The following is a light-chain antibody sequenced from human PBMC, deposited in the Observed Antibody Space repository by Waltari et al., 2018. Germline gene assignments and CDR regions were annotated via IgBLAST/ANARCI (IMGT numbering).Light chain of an antibody. Sequence: QVVLTQSPSASASLGASVKLTCTLSSGHSSYAIAWPPQQPEKGPRYLMKVNSDGSHNKGDGIPERFSGSSSGAERYLTISGLQSEDEADYYCQTWGTGPRVFGGGTKLTVL. CDR2: VNSDGSH. CDR3: QTWGTGPRV. V-gene: IGLV4-69*01. J-gene: IGLJ2*01. CDR1: SGHSSYA.